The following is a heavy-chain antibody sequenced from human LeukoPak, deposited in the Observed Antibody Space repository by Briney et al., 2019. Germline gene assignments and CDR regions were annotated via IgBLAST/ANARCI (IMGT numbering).Heavy chain of an antibody. D-gene: IGHD5-24*01. J-gene: IGHJ4*02. CDR2: IGIDSGNT. Sequence: GGSLRLSCAASGFTFSDYSMNWVRQAPGKGLEWISYIGIDSGNTNYADSVKGRFTISGDKAKNSLYLQMNSLRAEDTAVYYCARDYKYAFDNWGQGTLVTVSS. V-gene: IGHV3-48*01. CDR1: GFTFSDYS. CDR3: ARDYKYAFDN.